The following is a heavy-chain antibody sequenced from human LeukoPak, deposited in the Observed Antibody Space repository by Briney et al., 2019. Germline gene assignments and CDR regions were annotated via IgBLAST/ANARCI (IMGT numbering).Heavy chain of an antibody. J-gene: IGHJ6*03. V-gene: IGHV3-30*02. CDR2: IRYDGSNK. Sequence: GGSLRLSCAASGFTFSSYGMHWVRQAPGKGLEWVAFIRYDGSNKYYADSVKGRFTISRDNSKNTLYLQMNSLRAEDTAAYYCAKDFGRYGSGSYYYYYMDVWGKGTTVTISS. CDR1: GFTFSSYG. D-gene: IGHD3-10*01. CDR3: AKDFGRYGSGSYYYYYMDV.